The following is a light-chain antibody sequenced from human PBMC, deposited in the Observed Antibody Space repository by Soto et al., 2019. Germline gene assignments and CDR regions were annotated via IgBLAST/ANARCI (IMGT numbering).Light chain of an antibody. CDR3: SSYRTSTSYV. CDR1: SSDVGGYNY. CDR2: DVT. Sequence: QLVLTQPASVSGSPGQSITISCTGTSSDVGGYNYVSWYQQHPGKAPKLMIYDVTNRPSGVSNRFSGSKSGNTASLTISGLQAGDEADYYCSSYRTSTSYVFGTGTKLTVL. J-gene: IGLJ1*01. V-gene: IGLV2-14*01.